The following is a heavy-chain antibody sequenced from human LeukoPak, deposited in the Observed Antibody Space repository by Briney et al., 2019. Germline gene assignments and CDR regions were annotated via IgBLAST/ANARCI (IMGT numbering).Heavy chain of an antibody. CDR2: ISYDGSNK. CDR1: GFTFSSYG. D-gene: IGHD3-22*01. CDR3: AKERKWLEYYFDY. Sequence: AGGSLRLSCAASGFTFSSYGMHWVRQAPGKGLEWVAVISYDGSNKYYADSVKGRFTISRDNSKNTVYLQMNSLRAEDTAVYYCAKERKWLEYYFDYWGQGTLVTASS. J-gene: IGHJ4*02. V-gene: IGHV3-30*18.